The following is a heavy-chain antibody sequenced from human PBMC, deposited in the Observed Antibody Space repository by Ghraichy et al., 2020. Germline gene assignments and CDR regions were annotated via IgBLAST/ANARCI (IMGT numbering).Heavy chain of an antibody. Sequence: GGSLRLSCAASGFTFSSYAMSWVRQAPGKGLEWVSAISGSGGSTYYADSVKGQFTISRDNSKNTLYLQMNSLRAEDTAVYYCAKSRRGFWSGFDAFDIWGQGTMVTVSS. CDR1: GFTFSSYA. J-gene: IGHJ3*02. CDR3: AKSRRGFWSGFDAFDI. V-gene: IGHV3-23*01. D-gene: IGHD3-3*01. CDR2: ISGSGGST.